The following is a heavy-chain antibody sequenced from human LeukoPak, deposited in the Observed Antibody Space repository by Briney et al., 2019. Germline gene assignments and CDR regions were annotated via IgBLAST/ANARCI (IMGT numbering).Heavy chain of an antibody. CDR2: IYYSGST. D-gene: IGHD3-10*01. V-gene: IGHV4-59*01. CDR1: GDSITTYY. J-gene: IGHJ5*02. Sequence: SETLSLTCTVSGDSITTYYWSWIRQPPGKGLEWIGYIYYSGSTNYNPSLKSRVTISVDTSKNQFSLKLSSVTAADTAVYYCARDGGYGSGSYYNPYNWFDPWGQGTLVTVSS. CDR3: ARDGGYGSGSYYNPYNWFDP.